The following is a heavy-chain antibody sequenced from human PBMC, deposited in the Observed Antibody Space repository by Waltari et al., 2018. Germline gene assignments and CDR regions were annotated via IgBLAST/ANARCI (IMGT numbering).Heavy chain of an antibody. J-gene: IGHJ4*02. Sequence: EVYLVESGGGLVTPGRSLRLSCVASGFTSIDYGKHWIRQPPGKGLEWVSGIYGNGGRLDYLDSVRGRFTISRDDAKNSLYLQMNSLRVEDTALYFCIKETNAGGLDYWGQGTLVTVSS. D-gene: IGHD1-7*01. CDR3: IKETNAGGLDY. CDR1: GFTSIDYG. CDR2: IYGNGGRL. V-gene: IGHV3-9*02.